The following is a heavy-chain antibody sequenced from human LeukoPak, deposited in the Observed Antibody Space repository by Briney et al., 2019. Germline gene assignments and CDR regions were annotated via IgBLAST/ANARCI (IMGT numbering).Heavy chain of an antibody. D-gene: IGHD1-26*01. V-gene: IGHV3-7*05. CDR3: ARDRSGSYPYYFDY. J-gene: IGHJ4*02. CDR1: GFTLNSYW. Sequence: GGSRTLSCVVSGFTLNSYWMSWVRHAPGKGLEWVANIKEDGSEKYYVDSVKGRFTISRDNAKNSLYLQMNSLRAEDTAVYYCARDRSGSYPYYFDYWGQGTLVTVSS. CDR2: IKEDGSEK.